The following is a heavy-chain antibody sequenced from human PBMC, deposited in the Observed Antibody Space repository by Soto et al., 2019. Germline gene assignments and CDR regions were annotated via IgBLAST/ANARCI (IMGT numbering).Heavy chain of an antibody. V-gene: IGHV4-31*01. CDR1: GGSISSGGYY. CDR2: IYYSGST. D-gene: IGHD3-10*01. J-gene: IGHJ6*02. Sequence: QVQLQESGPGLVKPSQTLSLTCTVSGGSISSGGYYWSWIRQHPGKGLEWIGYIYYSGSTYYNPSLKGLVTLPVDTSKNQFALKLSSVTAAETAVYYWETYERINGSGFGMDVWGQGTTVTVSS. CDR3: ETYERINGSGFGMDV.